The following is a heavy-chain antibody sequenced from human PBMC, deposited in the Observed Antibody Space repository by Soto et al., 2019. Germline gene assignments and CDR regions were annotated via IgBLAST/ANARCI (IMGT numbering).Heavy chain of an antibody. D-gene: IGHD2-15*01. CDR1: GASISSSGHF. CDR3: ARRVFSGSGRDYFDN. J-gene: IGHJ4*02. V-gene: IGHV4-39*07. Sequence: QLQLQESGPGLVKPSETLSLTCSVSGASISSSGHFWAWIRQPPGKGLEWLATIYYSGTTYYNPSLKSRITMSVDTWKKQFSLMLSSVTAAATAVYYCARRVFSGSGRDYFDNWGQSSLVTVSS. CDR2: IYYSGTT.